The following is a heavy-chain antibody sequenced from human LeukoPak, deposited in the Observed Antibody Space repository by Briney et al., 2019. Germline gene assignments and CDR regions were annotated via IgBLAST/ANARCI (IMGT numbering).Heavy chain of an antibody. D-gene: IGHD5-24*01. V-gene: IGHV1-8*03. CDR2: MNPNSGNT. CDR3: ARVTEVATTRFDY. CDR1: GYTFTSYD. J-gene: IGHJ4*02. Sequence: PGASVKVSCKASGYTFTSYDINWVRQATGQGLEWMGWMNPNSGNTGYAQKFQGRVTITRNTSISTAYMELSSLRSEDTAVYYCARVTEVATTRFDYWGQGTLVTVSS.